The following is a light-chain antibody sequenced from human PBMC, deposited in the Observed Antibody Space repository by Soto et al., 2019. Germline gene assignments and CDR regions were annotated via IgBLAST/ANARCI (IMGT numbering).Light chain of an antibody. CDR1: SSDVGSYNV. J-gene: IGLJ2*01. Sequence: QSALTQPASVSGSPGQSITISCTGTSSDVGSYNVVSWYKQHPGKATKLMIDEETKRPSGVSNRFSGSKSGNTASLTISGLQADDEADYYCCSYAGNRPLFGGGTKLTVL. CDR3: CSYAGNRPL. CDR2: EET. V-gene: IGLV2-23*01.